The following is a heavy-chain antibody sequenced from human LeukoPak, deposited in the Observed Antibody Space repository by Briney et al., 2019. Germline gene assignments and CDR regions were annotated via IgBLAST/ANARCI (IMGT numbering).Heavy chain of an antibody. D-gene: IGHD6-25*01. CDR2: IIPIFGTA. V-gene: IGHV1-69*01. J-gene: IGHJ5*02. Sequence: SVKVSCKASGGTFSSYAISWVRQAPGQGLEWMGGIIPIFGTANYAQKFQGRVTITADESTSTAYMELSSLRSEDTAVYYCARVPLAAGWFDPWGQGTLVTVSS. CDR3: ARVPLAAGWFDP. CDR1: GGTFSSYA.